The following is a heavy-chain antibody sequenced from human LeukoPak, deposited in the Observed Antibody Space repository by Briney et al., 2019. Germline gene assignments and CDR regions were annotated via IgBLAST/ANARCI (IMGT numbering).Heavy chain of an antibody. CDR2: IKQDGGEK. CDR3: ARNRNTDFWSGYYTNYFDY. Sequence: GGSLRLSCAASGFIFSNYWMTWVRHAPGKGLEWVATIKQDGGEKYYVDSGKGRFTISRDNAKNSLSPQMSSLRAEDTAVYYCARNRNTDFWSGYYTNYFDYWGRGTLVIVSS. D-gene: IGHD3-3*01. J-gene: IGHJ4*02. CDR1: GFIFSNYW. V-gene: IGHV3-7*01.